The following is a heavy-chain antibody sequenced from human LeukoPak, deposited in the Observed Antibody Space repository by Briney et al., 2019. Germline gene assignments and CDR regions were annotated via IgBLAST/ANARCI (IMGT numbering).Heavy chain of an antibody. V-gene: IGHV1-18*01. J-gene: IGHJ6*02. CDR1: AYTFASYG. Sequence: ASVKVSCKAYAYTFASYGISWVRQAPGQGLEWMGWISPYNGNTNYAQKLQGRVTMTTDTSTSTAYMELRSLRSDDTAVYYCAREPYYDILTGGYYYYYYGMDVWGQGTTVTVSS. CDR3: AREPYYDILTGGYYYYYYGMDV. CDR2: ISPYNGNT. D-gene: IGHD3-9*01.